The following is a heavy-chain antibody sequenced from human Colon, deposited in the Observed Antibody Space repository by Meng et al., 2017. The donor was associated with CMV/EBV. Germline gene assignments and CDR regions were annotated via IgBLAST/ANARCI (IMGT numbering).Heavy chain of an antibody. Sequence: GESLKISCAASGFTFSSYAMNWVRQAPGKGLEWVAVISYDGSNKYYADSVKGRFTISRDNSKNTLYLQMNSLRAEDTAVYYCARDPAGFDYWGQGTLVTVSS. J-gene: IGHJ4*02. CDR1: GFTFSSYA. V-gene: IGHV3-30-3*01. CDR2: ISYDGSNK. CDR3: ARDPAGFDY.